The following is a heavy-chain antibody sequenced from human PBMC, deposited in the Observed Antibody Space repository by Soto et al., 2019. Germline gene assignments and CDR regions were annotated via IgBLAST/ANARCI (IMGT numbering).Heavy chain of an antibody. Sequence: GASVKVSCKASGNTVPNYAIHWVRQAPGQGLEWMGWINAGNGNTKYSQKFQGRVTITRDTSASTAYMELNSLRSDDTAVYYCARGGHIAVVTASFDYWGQGTLVTVSS. D-gene: IGHD2-21*02. CDR2: INAGNGNT. V-gene: IGHV1-3*01. CDR3: ARGGHIAVVTASFDY. J-gene: IGHJ4*02. CDR1: GNTVPNYA.